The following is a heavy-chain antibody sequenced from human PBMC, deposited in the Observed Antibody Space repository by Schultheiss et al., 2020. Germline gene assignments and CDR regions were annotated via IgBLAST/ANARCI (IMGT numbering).Heavy chain of an antibody. D-gene: IGHD6-6*01. Sequence: SETLSLTCTVSGGSISSGSYYWSWIRQPAGKGLEWIGRFYTSGSTNYNPSLKSRVTISVDTSKNQFSLKLSSVTAADTAVYYCARGSISADYWGQGTLVTGSS. CDR2: FYTSGST. J-gene: IGHJ4*02. V-gene: IGHV4-61*02. CDR3: ARGSISADY. CDR1: GGSISSGSYY.